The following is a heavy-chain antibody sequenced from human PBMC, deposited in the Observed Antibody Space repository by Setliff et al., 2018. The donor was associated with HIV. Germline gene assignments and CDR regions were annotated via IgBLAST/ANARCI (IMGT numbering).Heavy chain of an antibody. J-gene: IGHJ4*02. CDR2: IYYSGTT. V-gene: IGHV4-39*01. CDR3: ASLTTDRFLEWLFVY. CDR1: GGSISSGSHY. Sequence: PSETLSLTCSVSGGSISSGSHYWGWIRQAPGKGLEWIGNIYYSGTTFYNPSLKSRVSISVDTSRNEFSLKLTSVTAADTAVYYCASLTTDRFLEWLFVYWGQGTLVTVSS. D-gene: IGHD3-3*01.